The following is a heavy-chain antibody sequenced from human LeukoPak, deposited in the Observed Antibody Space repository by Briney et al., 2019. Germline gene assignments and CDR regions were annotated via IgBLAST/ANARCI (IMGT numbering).Heavy chain of an antibody. CDR3: ARDANYGSGSYYFDY. V-gene: IGHV3-23*01. CDR1: GFTFSAYA. D-gene: IGHD3-10*01. CDR2: ISASGDLT. Sequence: GGSLRLSCAASGFTFSAYALSWVRQAPGKGLEWVSFISASGDLTYYADSVRGRFTISRDNYRNTLFLQMDSLRAEDTAVYYCARDANYGSGSYYFDYWGQGTLVTVSS. J-gene: IGHJ4*02.